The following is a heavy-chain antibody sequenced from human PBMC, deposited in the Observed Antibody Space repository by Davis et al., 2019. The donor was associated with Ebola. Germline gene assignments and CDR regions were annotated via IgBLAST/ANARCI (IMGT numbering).Heavy chain of an antibody. D-gene: IGHD3-10*02. Sequence: GGSLRLSCAASRFRVSGNYMSWVRQAPGKGLEWVSVLYTGSRTYYTDSVKGRFTISRDNSKNTIYLQMNSLRAEDTAVYYCARHYVYDYYMGLDVWGQGTTVIVSS. CDR3: ARHYVYDYYMGLDV. J-gene: IGHJ6*02. CDR1: RFRVSGNY. V-gene: IGHV3-66*04. CDR2: LYTGSRT.